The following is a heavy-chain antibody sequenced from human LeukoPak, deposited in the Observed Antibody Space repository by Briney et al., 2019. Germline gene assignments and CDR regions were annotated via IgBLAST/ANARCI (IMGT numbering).Heavy chain of an antibody. D-gene: IGHD6-13*01. Sequence: PSETLSLTCSVSGGSISSRSYYWGWVRQPPGKGLEWIGSTYYTGSTYYNPSLRSRVSISGDTSKNQVSLKVNSVTAADTAVYYCARGGGIIAAAGRAPFDYWGQGTLVTVSS. V-gene: IGHV4-39*01. CDR1: GGSISSRSYY. CDR2: TYYTGST. CDR3: ARGGGIIAAAGRAPFDY. J-gene: IGHJ4*02.